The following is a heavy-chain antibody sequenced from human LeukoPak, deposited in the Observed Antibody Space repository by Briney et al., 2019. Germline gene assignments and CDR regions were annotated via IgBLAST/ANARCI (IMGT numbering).Heavy chain of an antibody. CDR1: GFTFSSYA. Sequence: GGSLRLSCAASGFTFSSYAMSWVRQAPGKGLEWVSVISGSGGSTYYADSVKGRFTISRDNSKNTLYLQMNSLRAEDTAVYYCARTGMANPGSWGQGTLVTVSS. J-gene: IGHJ5*02. D-gene: IGHD1-14*01. CDR3: ARTGMANPGS. CDR2: ISGSGGST. V-gene: IGHV3-23*01.